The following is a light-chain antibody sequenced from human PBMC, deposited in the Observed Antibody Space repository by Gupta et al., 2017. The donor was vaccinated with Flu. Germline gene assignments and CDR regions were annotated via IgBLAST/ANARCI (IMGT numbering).Light chain of an antibody. CDR2: WAP. V-gene: IGKV4-1*01. J-gene: IGKJ1*01. CDR3: QQYYTTPGT. Sequence: KSKTSQCVLNNSNNNNYLAWYQQKPGQPPKLLMYWAPTREYGVPDRFSGSGSGTDFTLTISSLQAEDVAVYYCQQYYTTPGTFGRGTKVEIK. CDR1: QCVLNNSNNNNY.